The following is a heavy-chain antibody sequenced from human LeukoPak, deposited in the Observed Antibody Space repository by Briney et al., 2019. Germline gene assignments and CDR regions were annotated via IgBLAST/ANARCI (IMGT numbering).Heavy chain of an antibody. D-gene: IGHD3-22*01. Sequence: GASVKVSCKASGGTFSSYAISWVRQAPGQGLEWMGRIIPILGIANYAQKFQGRVTITADKSTSTAYMELSSLRSEDTAVYYCASDARYYDSSGYLSPFDYWGQGTLVTVSS. V-gene: IGHV1-69*04. CDR2: IIPILGIA. J-gene: IGHJ4*02. CDR3: ASDARYYDSSGYLSPFDY. CDR1: GGTFSSYA.